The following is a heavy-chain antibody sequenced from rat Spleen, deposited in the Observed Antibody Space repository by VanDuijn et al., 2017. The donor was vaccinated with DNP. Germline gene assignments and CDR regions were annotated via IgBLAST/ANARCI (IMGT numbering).Heavy chain of an antibody. CDR2: VNSAGTT. V-gene: IGHV3-3*01. Sequence: EVQLQESGPGLVKPSQSLSLTCSVTGYSITSAYRWNWIRKFPGNKLEWMGSVNSAGTTNYNPSLKSRISITRDTSKNQLFLQVNSVTTEDTATYYCARWPGYNPPYAMDAWGQGSSVTVS. CDR3: ARWPGYNPPYAMDA. D-gene: IGHD1-4*01. J-gene: IGHJ4*01. CDR1: GYSITSAYR.